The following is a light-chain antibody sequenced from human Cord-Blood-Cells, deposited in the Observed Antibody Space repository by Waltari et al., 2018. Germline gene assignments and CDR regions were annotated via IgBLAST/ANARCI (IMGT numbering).Light chain of an antibody. V-gene: IGLV2-14*01. Sequence: QSALPQPASVSGSPGQSLTIPCTGTSSDVGGSNYVSWYQQQPGKAPKLMIYEVSNRPSGVSNRFSGAKSGNTASLTISGRQAEDEADYYCSSYTSSSTLVFGGGTKLTVL. CDR3: SSYTSSSTLV. CDR1: SSDVGGSNY. CDR2: EVS. J-gene: IGLJ2*01.